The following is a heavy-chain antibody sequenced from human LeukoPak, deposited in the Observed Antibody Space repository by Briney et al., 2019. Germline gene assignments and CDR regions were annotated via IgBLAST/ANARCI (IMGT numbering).Heavy chain of an antibody. J-gene: IGHJ4*02. CDR2: ISGSGGST. V-gene: IGHV3-23*01. CDR3: AKDQDMYSSSLWDY. D-gene: IGHD6-13*01. CDR1: GFTISSYA. Sequence: PGGSLRLSCAASGFTISSYAMSWVRQAPGKGLEWVSAISGSGGSTYYADSVKGRFTISRDNSKNTLYLQMNSLRAEDTAVYYCAKDQDMYSSSLWDYWGQGTLVTVSS.